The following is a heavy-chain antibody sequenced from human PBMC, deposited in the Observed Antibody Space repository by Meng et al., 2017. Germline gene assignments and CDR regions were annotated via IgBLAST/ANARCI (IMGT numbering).Heavy chain of an antibody. CDR3: TTDGSWGYYGSGSYPLPYYYYYGMNV. V-gene: IGHV3-15*01. CDR2: IKSTNDGGTT. D-gene: IGHD3-10*01. CDR1: GFTFSNAW. J-gene: IGHJ6*02. Sequence: GESLKISCAASGFTFSNAWMSWVRQAPGKGLEWVGRIKSTNDGGTTDYAAPVKGRFTISRDDSKNTLYLQMNSLKTEDTAVYYCTTDGSWGYYGSGSYPLPYYYYYGMNVWGRGTSVPVSS.